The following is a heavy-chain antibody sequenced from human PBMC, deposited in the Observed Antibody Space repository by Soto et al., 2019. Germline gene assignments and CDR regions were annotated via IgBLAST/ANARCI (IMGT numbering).Heavy chain of an antibody. J-gene: IGHJ6*02. V-gene: IGHV3-48*02. CDR3: ASDGLCRSTSCWSYYYYYGMDV. CDR2: ISSSSSTI. D-gene: IGHD2-2*01. Sequence: EVQLVESGGGLVQPGGSLRLSCAASGFTFSSYSMNWVRQAPGKGLEWVSYISSSSSTIYYADSVKGRFTISRDNANNSLYLQMNSLRDDDTAVYYCASDGLCRSTSCWSYYYYYGMDVWGQGTTVTVAS. CDR1: GFTFSSYS.